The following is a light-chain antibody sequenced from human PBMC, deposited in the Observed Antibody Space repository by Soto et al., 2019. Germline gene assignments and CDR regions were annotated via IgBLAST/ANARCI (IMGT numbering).Light chain of an antibody. V-gene: IGKV3-15*01. J-gene: IGKJ1*01. CDR1: QSVSSN. CDR2: GAS. Sequence: EIAMTQSPDTLSVSPGERATLSCRASQSVSSNLAWYQQKPGQAPRLLIYGASTRATGIPARFTGSGSGTGFTLTISSLQSEDFAVYYCQQYNDWPRTFGQGTKVEIK. CDR3: QQYNDWPRT.